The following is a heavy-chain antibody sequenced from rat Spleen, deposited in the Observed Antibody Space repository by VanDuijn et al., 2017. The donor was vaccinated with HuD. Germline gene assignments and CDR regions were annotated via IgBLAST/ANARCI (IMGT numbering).Heavy chain of an antibody. CDR3: ARAPGNGYVMDA. Sequence: EVQLKESGPGLVQPSQTLSLTCTVSGFSLTDYSIHWVRQPPGKGLEWMGVMWRSGSTEYNSGLKSRLSISRDTSKNHIFLKMNSLQSEDTTTYYCARAPGNGYVMDAWGQGASVTVSS. V-gene: IGHV2S63*01. J-gene: IGHJ4*01. CDR1: GFSLTDYS. CDR2: MWRSGST. D-gene: IGHD5-1*01.